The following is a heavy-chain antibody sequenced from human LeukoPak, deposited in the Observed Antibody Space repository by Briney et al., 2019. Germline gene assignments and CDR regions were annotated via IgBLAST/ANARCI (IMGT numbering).Heavy chain of an antibody. Sequence: GGSLRLSCAASGFTFSSYSMNWVRQAPGKGLEWVSSISSSSSYIYYADSVKGRFTISRDNAKNSLYLQMNSLRAEDTAVYYCARVSTAVAGTSGDCWGQGTLVTVSS. V-gene: IGHV3-21*01. CDR3: ARVSTAVAGTSGDC. CDR2: ISSSSSYI. J-gene: IGHJ4*02. CDR1: GFTFSSYS. D-gene: IGHD6-19*01.